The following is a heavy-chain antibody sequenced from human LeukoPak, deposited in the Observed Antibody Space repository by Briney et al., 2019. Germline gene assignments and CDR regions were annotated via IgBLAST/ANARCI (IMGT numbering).Heavy chain of an antibody. D-gene: IGHD1-26*01. V-gene: IGHV3-7*01. CDR1: GFTFRSYE. J-gene: IGHJ4*02. Sequence: GGSLRLSCAASGFTFRSYEMNWVRQAPGKGLEWVANIKEDGSEKNYVDSVKGRFTISRDNAKNSLYLQMNTLRAEDTVVYYCGRSGIVTTAVPFWGRGTLVTVSS. CDR3: GRSGIVTTAVPF. CDR2: IKEDGSEK.